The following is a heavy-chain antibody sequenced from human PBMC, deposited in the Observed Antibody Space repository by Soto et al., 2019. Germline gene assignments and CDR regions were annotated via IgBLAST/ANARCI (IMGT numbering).Heavy chain of an antibody. D-gene: IGHD6-13*01. CDR2: INHSGRT. V-gene: IGHV4-34*01. J-gene: IGHJ3*02. CDR1: GGSLRGYY. CDR3: ARGLVYRRCWFDASD. Sequence: SETLSLTCAVYGGSLRGYYWSWIRQPPGKRMEGTGGINHSGRTNCAQSLMSRVTISVDTSTNQFSQKLSSVTAADTAVYYCARGLVYRRCWFDASD.